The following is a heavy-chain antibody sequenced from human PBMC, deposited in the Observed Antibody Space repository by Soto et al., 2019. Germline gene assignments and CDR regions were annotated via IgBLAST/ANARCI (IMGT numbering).Heavy chain of an antibody. CDR1: GFTFSSYS. J-gene: IGHJ4*02. D-gene: IGHD3-10*01. CDR2: ISSSSTTI. V-gene: IGHV3-21*01. CDR3: TKGTDGEWGY. Sequence: EVQLVESGGGLVKPGGSLRLSCAASGFTFSSYSMSWVRQAPGKGLEWVSSISSSSTTIYYAESVKGRFTISRDNAKNSLYLQMNSLRDEDTAVYHCTKGTDGEWGYWGQGTLVTVSS.